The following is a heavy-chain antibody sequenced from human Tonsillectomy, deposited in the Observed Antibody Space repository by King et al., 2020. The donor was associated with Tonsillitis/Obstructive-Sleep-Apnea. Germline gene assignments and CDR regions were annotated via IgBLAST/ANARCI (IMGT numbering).Heavy chain of an antibody. D-gene: IGHD4-17*01. J-gene: IGHJ4*02. CDR2: ISYDGSHI. CDR3: ARESYGDLYFDY. CDR1: GFTFSSYA. V-gene: IGHV3-30*01. Sequence: VQLVESGGGVVQPGRSLRLSCAASGFTFSSYALHWVRQAPGKGLAWVAIISYDGSHIYYADSVQVRFTISRDNSKNTLYLQMNSLRAEDTAVYFCARESYGDLYFDYWGQGTLVTVPS.